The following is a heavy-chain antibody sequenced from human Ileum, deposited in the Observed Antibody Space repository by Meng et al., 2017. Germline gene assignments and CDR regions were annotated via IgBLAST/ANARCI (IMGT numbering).Heavy chain of an antibody. CDR1: GGSVSSNIAA. D-gene: IGHD3-3*01. V-gene: IGHV6-1*01. CDR3: ASGSGSLDY. J-gene: IGHJ4*02. CDR2: TYYRSKWYS. Sequence: QVHLQQSGPGLVKPSQTLSLTCAVSGGSVSSNIAAWNWIRQSPLRGLEWLGRTYYRSKWYSEYAVSVKSRISITPDTSKNQFSLQMNSVTPEDTAVYYCASGSGSLDYWGPGTLVTVS.